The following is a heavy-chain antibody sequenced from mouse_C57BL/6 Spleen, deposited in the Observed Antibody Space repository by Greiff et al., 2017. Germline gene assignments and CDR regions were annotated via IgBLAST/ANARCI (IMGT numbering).Heavy chain of an antibody. J-gene: IGHJ3*01. V-gene: IGHV2-2*01. CDR3: ARIYDGYYED. CDR1: GFSLTSYG. D-gene: IGHD2-3*01. Sequence: VQLQQSGPGLVQPSPSLSITCTVSGFSLTSYGVHWVRQSPGKGLEWMGGIWRGGSTDYNAALISRLSISKDNSKSQVFFKMNSLQADDTAIYYCARIYDGYYEDWGQGTLVTVSA. CDR2: IWRGGST.